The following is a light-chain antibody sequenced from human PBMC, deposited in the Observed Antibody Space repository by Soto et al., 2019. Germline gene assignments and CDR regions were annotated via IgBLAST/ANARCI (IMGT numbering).Light chain of an antibody. CDR3: ISYTGSSTSYV. J-gene: IGLJ1*01. CDR1: SSDVGSYDH. V-gene: IGLV2-14*01. Sequence: SALTQPASVSGSPGQSSTISCSGTSSDVGSYDHVAWYQQFPGKTPKLMIYEVSNRPSGVSSRFSGSKSGNTASLTISGLQAEDEADYYCISYTGSSTSYVFGSGTKVTVL. CDR2: EVS.